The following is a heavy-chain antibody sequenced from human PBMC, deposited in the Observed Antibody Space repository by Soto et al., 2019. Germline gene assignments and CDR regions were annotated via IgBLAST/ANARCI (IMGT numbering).Heavy chain of an antibody. CDR1: GGSISSGDYY. D-gene: IGHD6-13*01. Sequence: SETLSLTCTVSGGSISSGDYYWSWIRQPPGKGLEWIGYIYYSGSTYYNPSLKSRVTISVDTSKNQFSLKLSSVTAADTAVYYCARGRVGSSWYFGKLRGVFAFDIWGQGTMVTVSS. J-gene: IGHJ3*02. CDR3: ARGRVGSSWYFGKLRGVFAFDI. V-gene: IGHV4-30-4*01. CDR2: IYYSGST.